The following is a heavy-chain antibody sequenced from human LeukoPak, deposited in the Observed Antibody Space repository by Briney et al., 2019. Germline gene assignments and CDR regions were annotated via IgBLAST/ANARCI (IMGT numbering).Heavy chain of an antibody. CDR3: ARDRAPSGWYGRDGMDV. CDR1: GFTFSSYA. Sequence: GGSLRLSCAASGFTFSSYAMHWVRQAPGEGLEWVAVISYDGSNKYYADSVKGRFTISRDNSKNTLYLQMNSLRAEDTAVYYCARDRAPSGWYGRDGMDVWGQGTTVTVSS. J-gene: IGHJ6*02. V-gene: IGHV3-30-3*01. CDR2: ISYDGSNK. D-gene: IGHD6-19*01.